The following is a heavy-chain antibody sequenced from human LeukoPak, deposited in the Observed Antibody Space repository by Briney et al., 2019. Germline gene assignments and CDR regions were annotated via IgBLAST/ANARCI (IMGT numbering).Heavy chain of an antibody. V-gene: IGHV3-48*01. CDR1: GFTFSSYS. CDR2: ISSSSSTI. Sequence: GGSLRLSCAASGFTFSSYSMNWVRQAPGKGLEWVSYISSSSSTIYYADSVKGRFTISRDNSKNTLYLQMNSLRAEDTAVYYCARHRDGYSLGFFDYWGQGTLVTVSS. D-gene: IGHD5-24*01. J-gene: IGHJ4*02. CDR3: ARHRDGYSLGFFDY.